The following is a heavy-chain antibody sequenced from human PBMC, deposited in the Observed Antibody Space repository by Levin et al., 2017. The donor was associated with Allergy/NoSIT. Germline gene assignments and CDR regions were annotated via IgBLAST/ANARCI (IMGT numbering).Heavy chain of an antibody. Sequence: GGSPRLSCAASGLTFSRYAVNWVRRAPGKGLEWVSVISGSGESTYYADSVKGRFTISRDNSKNTVFLQMNRLRVEDTAIYYCAKDSLHEEVSANFWYFDLWGRGTQVTVSS. CDR3: AKDSLHEEVSANFWYFDL. V-gene: IGHV3-23*01. J-gene: IGHJ2*01. D-gene: IGHD2-15*01. CDR2: ISGSGEST. CDR1: GLTFSRYA.